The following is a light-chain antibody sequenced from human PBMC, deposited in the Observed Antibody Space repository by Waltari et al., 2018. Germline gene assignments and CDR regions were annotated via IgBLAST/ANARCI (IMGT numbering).Light chain of an antibody. J-gene: IGKJ1*01. CDR1: QSVSSY. CDR2: DAS. Sequence: EIVLTQSPATLSLSPGERATLSCRASQSVSSYLAWYQQKPGQAPRLLIYDASNRATGSPAMLSGSGSGTDFTLTISRLEPENFAVYYCQQRSNWWTFGQGTKVEIK. CDR3: QQRSNWWT. V-gene: IGKV3-11*01.